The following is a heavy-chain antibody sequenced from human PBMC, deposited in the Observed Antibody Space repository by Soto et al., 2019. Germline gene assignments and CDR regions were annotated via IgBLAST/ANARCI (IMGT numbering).Heavy chain of an antibody. Sequence: GGSLRLSCAASGFTFRSYAMRWVRQAPGKGLEWVSAISGSGGSTYYADSVKGRFTISRDNSKNTLYLQMNSLRAEDTAVYYCAKSPPHGYGFLEWFPWFDPWGQGTLVTVSS. J-gene: IGHJ5*02. CDR2: ISGSGGST. CDR3: AKSPPHGYGFLEWFPWFDP. CDR1: GFTFRSYA. D-gene: IGHD3-3*01. V-gene: IGHV3-23*01.